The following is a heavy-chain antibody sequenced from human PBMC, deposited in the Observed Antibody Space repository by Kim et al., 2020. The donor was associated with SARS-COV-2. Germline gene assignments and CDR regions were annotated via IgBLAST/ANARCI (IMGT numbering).Heavy chain of an antibody. Sequence: ASVKVSCKVSGYTLTELSMHWVRQAPGKGLEWMGGFDPEDGETIYAQKFQGRVTMTEDTSTDTAYMELSSLRSEDTAVYYCATGRVSYYYGSDTPLTLDYWGQGTLVTVSS. CDR2: FDPEDGET. CDR1: GYTLTELS. CDR3: ATGRVSYYYGSDTPLTLDY. D-gene: IGHD3-10*01. V-gene: IGHV1-24*01. J-gene: IGHJ4*02.